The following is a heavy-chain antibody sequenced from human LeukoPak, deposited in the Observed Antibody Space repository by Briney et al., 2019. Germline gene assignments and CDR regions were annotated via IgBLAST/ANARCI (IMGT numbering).Heavy chain of an antibody. J-gene: IGHJ4*02. Sequence: SETLSLTCTVSGGSISSYYWSWIRQPPGEGLEWIGYIYYSGSTNYNPSLKSRVTISVDTSKNQFSLKLSSVTAADTAVYYCARHGYYYGSGSLWGNFDYWGQGTLVTVSS. CDR2: IYYSGST. V-gene: IGHV4-59*08. CDR3: ARHGYYYGSGSLWGNFDY. CDR1: GGSISSYY. D-gene: IGHD3-10*01.